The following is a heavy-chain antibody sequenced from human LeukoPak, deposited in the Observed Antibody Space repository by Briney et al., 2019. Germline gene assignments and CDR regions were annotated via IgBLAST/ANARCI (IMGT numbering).Heavy chain of an antibody. J-gene: IGHJ4*02. V-gene: IGHV3-21*01. CDR1: GFTFSSYT. CDR3: ARGGSDY. Sequence: GGSLRLSCAASGFTFSSYTMNWVRQAPGKGLEWASSLSSSSSFIYYADSVRGRFTISRDNAKNSLYLQMNSLRDEDTAVYYCARGGSDYWGQGTLVTVSS. CDR2: LSSSSSFI.